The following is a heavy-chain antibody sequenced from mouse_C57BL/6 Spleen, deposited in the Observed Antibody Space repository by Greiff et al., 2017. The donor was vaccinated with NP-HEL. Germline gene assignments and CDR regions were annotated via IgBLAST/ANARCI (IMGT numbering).Heavy chain of an antibody. Sequence: DVQLQESGGGLVKPGGSLKLSCAASGFTFSDYGMHWVRQAPEKGLEWVAYISSGSSTIYYADTVKGRFTISRDNAKNTLFLQMTSLRSEDTAMYYCARQNYGNYWYFDVWGTGTTVTVSS. CDR2: ISSGSSTI. V-gene: IGHV5-17*01. CDR3: ARQNYGNYWYFDV. J-gene: IGHJ1*03. D-gene: IGHD2-1*01. CDR1: GFTFSDYG.